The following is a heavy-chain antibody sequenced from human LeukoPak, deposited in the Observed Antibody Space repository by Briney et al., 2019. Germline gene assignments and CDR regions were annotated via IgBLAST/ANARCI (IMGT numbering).Heavy chain of an antibody. CDR2: INHSGST. CDR1: GGSFSGYY. CDR3: AKIVVPALSWFDP. D-gene: IGHD2-2*01. Sequence: SETLSLTCAVYGGSFSGYYWSWIRQPPGKGLEWIGEINHSGSTSYNPSLKSRVTISVDTSKNQFSLKLSSVTAADTAVHYCAKIVVPALSWFDPWGQGTLVTVSS. V-gene: IGHV4-34*01. J-gene: IGHJ5*02.